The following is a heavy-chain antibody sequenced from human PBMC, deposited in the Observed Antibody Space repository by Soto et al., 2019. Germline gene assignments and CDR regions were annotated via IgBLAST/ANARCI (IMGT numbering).Heavy chain of an antibody. CDR2: IRSKTDGGTI. Sequence: VGSLRLSCAASGLSFSNAWMNWVRQAPGKGLEWVGQIRSKTDGGTIFYPAPVKDRFIISRDDSRNTLYLQMNSLKTEDTAVYYCTTAHPRGPDYWGQGTLVTVSS. J-gene: IGHJ4*02. CDR1: GLSFSNAW. V-gene: IGHV3-15*01. CDR3: TTAHPRGPDY. D-gene: IGHD5-12*01.